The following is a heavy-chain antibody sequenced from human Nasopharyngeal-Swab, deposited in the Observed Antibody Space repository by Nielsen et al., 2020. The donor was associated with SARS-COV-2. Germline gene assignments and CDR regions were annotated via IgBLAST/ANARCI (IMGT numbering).Heavy chain of an antibody. D-gene: IGHD2-8*02. V-gene: IGHV3-33*01. J-gene: IGHJ4*02. CDR1: GFTFSDYG. CDR2: VWHDGNNK. Sequence: GGSLRLSCTASGFTFSDYGMHWVRQAPGNGLEWVAVVWHDGNNKYHAESVKGRFTISRDNSKNTMYLQMNSLTVDDSAMYYCARGSTAGDYWGQGTLVTVSS. CDR3: ARGSTAGDY.